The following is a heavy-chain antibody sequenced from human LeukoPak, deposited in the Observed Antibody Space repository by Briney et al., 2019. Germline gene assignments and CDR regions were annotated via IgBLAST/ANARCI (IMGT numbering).Heavy chain of an antibody. CDR2: IYTGGNT. V-gene: IGHV3-53*01. CDR1: GFTVTSNS. D-gene: IGHD6-19*01. CDR3: ARDPRYSSGWYTVYFDY. Sequence: PGGSLRLSCTVSGFTVTSNSWSWVRQAPGKGLEWVSFIYTGGNTHYSDFVKGRFTISRDNSKNTLYLQMNSLRVEDTAVYYCARDPRYSSGWYTVYFDYWGQGTLVTVSS. J-gene: IGHJ4*02.